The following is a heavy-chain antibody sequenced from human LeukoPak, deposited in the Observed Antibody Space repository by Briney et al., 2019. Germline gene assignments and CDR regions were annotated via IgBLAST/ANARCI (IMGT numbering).Heavy chain of an antibody. D-gene: IGHD3-3*01. Sequence: SETLSLTCTVSGGSISSGDYYWSWIRQPPGKGLEWIGYIYYSGSTYYNPSLKSRVTISVDTSKNQFSLKLSSVTAADTAVYYCARLDSADYDFWSGNLRSPFDPWGQGTLVTVSS. CDR1: GGSISSGDYY. CDR2: IYYSGST. J-gene: IGHJ5*02. CDR3: ARLDSADYDFWSGNLRSPFDP. V-gene: IGHV4-30-4*01.